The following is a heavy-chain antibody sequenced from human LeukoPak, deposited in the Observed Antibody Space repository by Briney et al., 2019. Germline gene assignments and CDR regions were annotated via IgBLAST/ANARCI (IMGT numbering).Heavy chain of an antibody. V-gene: IGHV3-7*01. Sequence: QTGGSLRLSCAASGFTFSSYWMSWVRQAPGKGLEWVVNIKQDGGEKYYVDSGGGRFTISRDNAKNSLYLQMNSLRAEDTAVYYCVRTRRGRITMVRGVPHYLDYWGQGTLVTVSS. D-gene: IGHD3-10*01. J-gene: IGHJ4*02. CDR2: IKQDGGEK. CDR1: GFTFSSYW. CDR3: VRTRRGRITMVRGVPHYLDY.